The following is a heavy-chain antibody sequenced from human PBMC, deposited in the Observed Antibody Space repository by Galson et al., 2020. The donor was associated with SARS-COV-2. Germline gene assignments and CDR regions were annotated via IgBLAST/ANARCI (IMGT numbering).Heavy chain of an antibody. D-gene: IGHD4-17*01. CDR3: ARDGLMTTVTLFDY. J-gene: IGHJ4*02. CDR1: GFTFSSYG. Sequence: GESLKISCAASGFTFSSYGMHWVRQAPGKGLEWVAVISYDGSNKYYADSVKGRFTISRDNSKNTLYLQMNSLRAEDTAVYYCARDGLMTTVTLFDYWGQGTLVTVSS. CDR2: ISYDGSNK. V-gene: IGHV3-30*03.